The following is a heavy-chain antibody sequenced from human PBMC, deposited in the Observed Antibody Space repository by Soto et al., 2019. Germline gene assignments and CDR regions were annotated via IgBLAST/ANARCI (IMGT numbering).Heavy chain of an antibody. CDR2: IRSKAYGGTT. D-gene: IGHD3-9*01. CDR3: TRDRADIPLAFDI. J-gene: IGHJ3*02. V-gene: IGHV3-49*03. Sequence: PGGSLRLSCTASGFTFGDYAMSWFRQAPGKGLEWVGFIRSKAYGGTTEYAASVKGRFTISRDDSKSIAYLQMNSLKTEDTAVYYCTRDRADIPLAFDIWGQGTMVTVSS. CDR1: GFTFGDYA.